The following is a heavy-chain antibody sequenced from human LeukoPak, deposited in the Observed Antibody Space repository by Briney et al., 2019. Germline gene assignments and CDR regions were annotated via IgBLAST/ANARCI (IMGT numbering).Heavy chain of an antibody. V-gene: IGHV3-21*01. CDR3: ARGCGGDCYPPDY. J-gene: IGHJ4*02. D-gene: IGHD2-21*02. CDR2: ISSSSSYI. CDR1: GLTFGSYS. Sequence: PGGSLRLSCAASGLTFGSYSMNWVRQAPGKGLEWVSSISSSSSYIYYADSVKGRFTISRDNAKNSLYLQMNSLRAEDTAVYYCARGCGGDCYPPDYWGQGTLVTVSS.